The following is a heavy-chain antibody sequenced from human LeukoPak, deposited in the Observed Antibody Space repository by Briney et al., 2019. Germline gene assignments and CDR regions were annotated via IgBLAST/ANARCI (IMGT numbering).Heavy chain of an antibody. CDR3: AKDPRGSYSRDYYYYVDV. CDR2: IWYDGSNE. Sequence: GGSLRLSCAASGFTFSSYGMHWVRQAPGKGLEWVAVIWYDGSNEYYADSVKGRFTISRDNSKNTLYLQMNSLRAEDAAVYYCAKDPRGSYSRDYYYYVDVWGKGTTVTVSS. D-gene: IGHD1-26*01. V-gene: IGHV3-33*06. CDR1: GFTFSSYG. J-gene: IGHJ6*03.